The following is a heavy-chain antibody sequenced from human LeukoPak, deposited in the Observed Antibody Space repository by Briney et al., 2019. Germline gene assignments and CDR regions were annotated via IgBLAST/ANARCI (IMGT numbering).Heavy chain of an antibody. CDR2: INSDGSST. CDR1: GFTFSSYW. CDR3: ARDRLRLGELPILNKKNNYFDY. Sequence: GGSLRLSCAASGFTFSSYWMHWVRQAPGKGLVWVSRINSDGSSTSYADSVKGRFTISRDNAKNSLYLQMNSLRADDTAVYYCARDRLRLGELPILNKKNNYFDYWGQGTLVTVSS. D-gene: IGHD3-16*01. V-gene: IGHV3-74*01. J-gene: IGHJ4*02.